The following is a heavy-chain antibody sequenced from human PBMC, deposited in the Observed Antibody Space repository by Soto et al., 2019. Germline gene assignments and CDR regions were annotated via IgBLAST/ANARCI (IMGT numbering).Heavy chain of an antibody. V-gene: IGHV1-18*01. Sequence: ASVKVSCKASGYTFTSYGISWVRQAPGQGLEWMGWISAYNGNTNYAQKLQGRVTMTTDTSTSTAYMELRSLRSDDTAVYYCAREGITGTTYNYYYGMDVWGQGTTVTVSS. D-gene: IGHD1-20*01. CDR2: ISAYNGNT. J-gene: IGHJ6*02. CDR1: GYTFTSYG. CDR3: AREGITGTTYNYYYGMDV.